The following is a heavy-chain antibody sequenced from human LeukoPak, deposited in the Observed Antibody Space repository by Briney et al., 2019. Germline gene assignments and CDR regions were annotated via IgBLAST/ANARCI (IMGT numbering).Heavy chain of an antibody. D-gene: IGHD3-22*01. Sequence: SETLSLTCTVSGGSISSYYWSWIRQPPGKGLEWIGYIYYSGSTNYNPSLKSRVTISVDTSKNQFSLKLSSVTAADTAVYYCARGRYYYDSSGYYARQYYFDYWGQGTLVTVSS. CDR3: ARGRYYYDSSGYYARQYYFDY. V-gene: IGHV4-59*01. J-gene: IGHJ4*02. CDR2: IYYSGST. CDR1: GGSISSYY.